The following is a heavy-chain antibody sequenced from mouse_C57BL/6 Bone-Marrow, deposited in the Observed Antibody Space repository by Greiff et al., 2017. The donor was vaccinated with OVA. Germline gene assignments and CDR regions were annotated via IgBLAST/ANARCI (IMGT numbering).Heavy chain of an antibody. D-gene: IGHD2-1*01. V-gene: IGHV1-7*01. CDR3: ARVYGNPWWYFDV. CDR1: GYTFTSYW. J-gene: IGHJ1*03. Sequence: QVQLKQSGAELAKPGASVKLSCKASGYTFTSYWMHWVKQRPGQGLEWIGYINPSSGYNKYNQKFKDKATLTADKSSSTAYMQLISLTYEDSAVYYCARVYGNPWWYFDVWGTGTTVTVSS. CDR2: INPSSGYN.